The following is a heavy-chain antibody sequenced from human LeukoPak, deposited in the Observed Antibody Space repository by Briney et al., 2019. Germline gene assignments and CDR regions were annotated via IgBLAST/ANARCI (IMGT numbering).Heavy chain of an antibody. D-gene: IGHD6-13*01. V-gene: IGHV4-31*03. J-gene: IGHJ5*02. CDR3: ARGTRIALST. CDR1: GGSISSGGYY. Sequence: SETLSLTCTVSGGSISSGGYYWSWIRQHPGKGLEWIGYIYYSGSTYYNPSLKSRVTISVDTSKNQFSLKLSSVTAADTAVYYCARGTRIALSTWGQGTLVTVSS. CDR2: IYYSGST.